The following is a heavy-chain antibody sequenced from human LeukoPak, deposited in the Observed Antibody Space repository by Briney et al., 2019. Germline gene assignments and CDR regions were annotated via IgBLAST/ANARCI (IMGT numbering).Heavy chain of an antibody. Sequence: GSLRLSCAASGFTFSSYAMHWVRQAPGKGLEWVAVISYDGSNKYYADSVKGRFTISRDNSKNTLYLQMNSLRAEDTAVYYCARGLTGSRHYYYYYGMDVWGQGTTVTVSS. CDR2: ISYDGSNK. J-gene: IGHJ6*02. CDR1: GFTFSSYA. D-gene: IGHD1-14*01. V-gene: IGHV3-30*04. CDR3: ARGLTGSRHYYYYYGMDV.